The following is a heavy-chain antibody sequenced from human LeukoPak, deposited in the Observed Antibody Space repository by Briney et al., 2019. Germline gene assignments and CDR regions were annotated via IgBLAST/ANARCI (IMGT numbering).Heavy chain of an antibody. V-gene: IGHV4-4*07. J-gene: IGHJ5*02. CDR1: GGSISSYY. CDR2: IYTSGST. D-gene: IGHD4-17*01. Sequence: SETLSLTCTVSGGSISSYYWSWIRQPAGKGLEWIGRIYTSGSTNYNPSLKSRVTMSVDTSKNQFSLKLSSVTAADMAVFNCARDLIDYGDYDRPSNWFDPWGQGTLVTVS. CDR3: ARDLIDYGDYDRPSNWFDP.